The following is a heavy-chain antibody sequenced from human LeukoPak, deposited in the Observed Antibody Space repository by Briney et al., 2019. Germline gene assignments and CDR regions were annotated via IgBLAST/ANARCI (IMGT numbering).Heavy chain of an antibody. CDR2: IYYSGST. V-gene: IGHV4-39*07. Sequence: SETLSLTCTVSGGSISSSSYYWGWIRQPPGKGLEWIGSIYYSGSTYYNPSLKSRVTISVDTSKNQFSLKLSSVTAADMAVYYCAREMAAQAYYFDYWGQGTLVTVSS. J-gene: IGHJ4*02. D-gene: IGHD6-6*01. CDR1: GGSISSSSYY. CDR3: AREMAAQAYYFDY.